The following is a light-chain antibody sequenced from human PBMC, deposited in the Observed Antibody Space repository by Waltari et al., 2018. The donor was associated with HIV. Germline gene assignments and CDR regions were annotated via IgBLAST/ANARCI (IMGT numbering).Light chain of an antibody. Sequence: QSVLTQSPSASGTPGQRVTISCSGSSSNIGSNYVYWYQQLPGTAPKLLLYRNTLRPSGVPDRFSGSKSGTSASLAISGLRSEDEAHYYCATWTDSLSGVVFGGGTKLRVL. CDR2: RNT. CDR3: ATWTDSLSGVV. J-gene: IGLJ2*01. V-gene: IGLV1-47*01. CDR1: SSNIGSNY.